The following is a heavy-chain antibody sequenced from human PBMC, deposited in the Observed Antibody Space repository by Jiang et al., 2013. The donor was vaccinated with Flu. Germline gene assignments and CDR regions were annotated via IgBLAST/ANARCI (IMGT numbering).Heavy chain of an antibody. CDR1: GHTLTELS. CDR2: FDSEDGET. V-gene: IGHV1-24*01. Sequence: GAEVKKPGASVQVSCKVSGHTLTELSIHWVRRAPGKGLEWMGGFDSEDGETLYKEGFHGRVSMTEDTSTDTAYLDLRSLRSEDTAVYYCARARYSYGRYYFDFWGQGTLVTVSS. D-gene: IGHD5-12*01. CDR3: ARARYSYGRYYFDF. J-gene: IGHJ4*02.